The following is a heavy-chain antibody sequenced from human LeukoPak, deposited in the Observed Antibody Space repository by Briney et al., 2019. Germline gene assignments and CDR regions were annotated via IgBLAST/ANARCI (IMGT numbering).Heavy chain of an antibody. Sequence: GGSLRLSCAVSGFTFSSYGMHWVRQAPGKGLEWVAVMSYDGSNKYYADSVKGRFTISRDNSKNTLYLQMSSLRAEDTAVYYCARASDYYGSGSWGQGTLVTVSS. V-gene: IGHV3-30*03. CDR2: MSYDGSNK. CDR1: GFTFSSYG. D-gene: IGHD3-10*01. J-gene: IGHJ5*02. CDR3: ARASDYYGSGS.